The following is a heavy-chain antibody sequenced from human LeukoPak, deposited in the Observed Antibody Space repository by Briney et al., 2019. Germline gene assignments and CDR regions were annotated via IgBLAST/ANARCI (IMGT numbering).Heavy chain of an antibody. CDR1: GFTFSMYS. CDR3: ARGGENSGFDY. CDR2: ISSLSGTI. V-gene: IGHV3-48*01. J-gene: IGHJ4*02. D-gene: IGHD6-19*01. Sequence: PGGSLRLSCAASGFTFSMYSMNWVRQAPGKGLEWVSYISSLSGTIEYADSVKGRFTISRDNGKNSLYLQMNSLRAEDTALYYCARGGENSGFDYWGQGTLVIVSS.